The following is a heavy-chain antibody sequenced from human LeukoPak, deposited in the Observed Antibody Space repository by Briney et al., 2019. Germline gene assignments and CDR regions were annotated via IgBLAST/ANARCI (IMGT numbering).Heavy chain of an antibody. CDR1: GFTFSSYG. D-gene: IGHD3-3*01. J-gene: IGHJ6*02. Sequence: GGSLRLSCAASGFTFSSYGMHWVRQAPGKGLEWVAVISYDGSNKYYADSVKGRFTISRDNAKNSLYLQMNSLRAEDTAVYYCARDITIFGVVRNYYGMDVWGQGTTVTVSS. CDR2: ISYDGSNK. CDR3: ARDITIFGVVRNYYGMDV. V-gene: IGHV3-30*03.